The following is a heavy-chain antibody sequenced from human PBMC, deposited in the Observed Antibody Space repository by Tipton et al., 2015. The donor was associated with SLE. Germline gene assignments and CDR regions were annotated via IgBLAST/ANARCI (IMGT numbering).Heavy chain of an antibody. CDR3: ARDHYDILTGNRNAFDI. Sequence: SLRLSCAASGFSVSSNYMSWVRQAPGKGLEWVSVIYSGDSTYYADSVKGQFTISRDNSKNTLYLQMNSLRAEDTAVYYCARDHYDILTGNRNAFDIWGQGTTVTVSS. D-gene: IGHD3-9*01. CDR2: IYSGDST. CDR1: GFSVSSNY. V-gene: IGHV3-66*02. J-gene: IGHJ3*02.